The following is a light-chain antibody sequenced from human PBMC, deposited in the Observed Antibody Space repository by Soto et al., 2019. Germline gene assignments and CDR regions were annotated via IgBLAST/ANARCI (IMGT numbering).Light chain of an antibody. CDR3: QQYTNWHWT. Sequence: EIVMTQSPATLSVSPGERATLSCRASQSVAGNLAWYQQKPGQAPRLLIYDASTRATGIPARFSGSGSGTEFTVTISSVQSEDFAVYYCQQYTNWHWTFGQGTNVEIK. V-gene: IGKV3-15*01. CDR2: DAS. CDR1: QSVAGN. J-gene: IGKJ1*01.